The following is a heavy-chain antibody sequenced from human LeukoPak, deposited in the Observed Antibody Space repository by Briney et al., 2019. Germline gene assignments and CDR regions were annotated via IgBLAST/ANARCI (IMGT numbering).Heavy chain of an antibody. V-gene: IGHV4-4*07. CDR1: GGSISSYY. CDR2: IYTSGST. CDR3: ASQEYYYDSSGSYAFDI. J-gene: IGHJ3*02. Sequence: SETLSLTCTVSGGSISSYYWSWIRQPAGKGLEWIGRIYTSGSTNYNPSLKSRVTMSVDTSKNQFSLKLSSVTAADTAVYYCASQEYYYDSSGSYAFDIWGHGTIVTVSS. D-gene: IGHD3-22*01.